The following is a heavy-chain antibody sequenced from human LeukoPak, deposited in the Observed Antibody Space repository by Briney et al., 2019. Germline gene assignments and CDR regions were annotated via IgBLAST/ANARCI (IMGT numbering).Heavy chain of an antibody. CDR1: GFTFSSYG. D-gene: IGHD3-10*01. Sequence: PGGSLRLSCAASGFTFSSYGMHWVRQAPGKGLEWVSAISATGGTTYYADSVKGRFTISRDNSKNTLYLQMNSLKGDDTAVYYCAKDSAFYYIDVWGKGTTVIISS. V-gene: IGHV3-23*01. CDR3: AKDSAFYYIDV. J-gene: IGHJ6*03. CDR2: ISATGGTT.